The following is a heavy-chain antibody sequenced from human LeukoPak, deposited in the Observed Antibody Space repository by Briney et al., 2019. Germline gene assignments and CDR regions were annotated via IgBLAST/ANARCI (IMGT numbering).Heavy chain of an antibody. J-gene: IGHJ4*02. CDR1: GYTFTSYG. CDR3: ARQVDTSMALPDY. CDR2: ISTYNYNT. Sequence: ASGKVSCKTSGYTFTSYGVSWVRQAPGQRLEWMGWISTYNYNTNYAHKFRGRVTLTKDTSKSTVYMELRSLRFDDTAIYYCARQVDTSMALPDYWGQGTLVTVSS. V-gene: IGHV1-18*01. D-gene: IGHD5-18*01.